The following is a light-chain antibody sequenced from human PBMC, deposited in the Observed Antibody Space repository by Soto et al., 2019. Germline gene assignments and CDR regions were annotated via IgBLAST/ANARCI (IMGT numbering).Light chain of an antibody. CDR2: WAS. CDR1: QSVLYSSNNKNY. Sequence: DIVMTQSPDSLAVSLGERPTINCKSSQSVLYSSNNKNYLAWYQQKPGQPPKLLIYWASIRESGVPDRFSGSGSGTDSTLTISSLQAEDVAVYYCQQYYNYPPWTFGQGTKVDIK. J-gene: IGKJ1*01. V-gene: IGKV4-1*01. CDR3: QQYYNYPPWT.